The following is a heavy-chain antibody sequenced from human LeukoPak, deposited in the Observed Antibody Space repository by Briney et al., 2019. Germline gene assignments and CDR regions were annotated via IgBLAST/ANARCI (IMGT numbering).Heavy chain of an antibody. CDR2: INPNSGGT. J-gene: IGHJ4*02. Sequence: ASVKVSCKASGYTFTGYYMHWVQQAPGQGLEWMGWINPNSGGTNYAQKFQGRVTMTRDTSISTAYMELSRLRSDDTAVYYCASPLEYCSSTSCFDYWGQGTLVTVSS. CDR3: ASPLEYCSSTSCFDY. D-gene: IGHD2-2*01. V-gene: IGHV1-2*02. CDR1: GYTFTGYY.